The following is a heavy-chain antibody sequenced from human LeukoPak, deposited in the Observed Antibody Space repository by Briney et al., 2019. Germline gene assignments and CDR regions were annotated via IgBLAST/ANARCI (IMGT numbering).Heavy chain of an antibody. CDR2: IHRAGRT. CDR3: GKTDIYFNPIDY. CDR1: GVSISSSEW. V-gene: IGHV4-4*02. J-gene: IGHJ4*02. D-gene: IGHD3-9*01. Sequence: SGTLSLTCAVSGVSISSSEWWIWVRQPPGQGLEWIGEIHRAGRTRYNPSLKSRVTMSMDYSKNQFSLNVSSATAADTAIYYCGKTDIYFNPIDYWGPGSLVTVSS.